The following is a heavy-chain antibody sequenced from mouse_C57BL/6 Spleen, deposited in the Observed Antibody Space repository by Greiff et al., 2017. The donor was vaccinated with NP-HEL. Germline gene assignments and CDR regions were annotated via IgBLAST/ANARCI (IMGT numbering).Heavy chain of an antibody. CDR2: LYPGDGDT. Sequence: QVQLQQSGPELVKPGASVKISCKASGYAFSSSWMNWVKQRPGKGLEWIGRLYPGDGDTNYNGKFKGKATLTADKSSSTAYMQLSSLTSEDSAVYFCAITVLYYWGQGTTLTVSS. CDR1: GYAFSSSW. J-gene: IGHJ2*01. V-gene: IGHV1-82*01. CDR3: AITVLYY.